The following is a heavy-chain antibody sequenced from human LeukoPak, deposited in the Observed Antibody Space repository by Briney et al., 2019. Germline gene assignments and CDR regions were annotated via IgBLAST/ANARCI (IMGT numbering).Heavy chain of an antibody. J-gene: IGHJ4*02. V-gene: IGHV4-39*07. CDR2: IYYSGST. Sequence: SETLSLTCTVSGGSISSSSYYWGWIRQPPGKGLEWIGSIYYSGSTSYNPSLKSRVTISVATSKNQFSLRLSSVTAADTAMYYCASRKLGNDYWGQGTLVTVSS. D-gene: IGHD7-27*01. CDR1: GGSISSSSYY. CDR3: ASRKLGNDY.